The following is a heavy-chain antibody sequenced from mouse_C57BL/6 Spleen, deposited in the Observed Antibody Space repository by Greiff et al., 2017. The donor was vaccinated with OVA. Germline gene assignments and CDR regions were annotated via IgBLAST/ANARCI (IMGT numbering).Heavy chain of an antibody. CDR1: GYAFSSSW. V-gene: IGHV1-82*01. Sequence: QVQLQQSGPELVKPGASVKISCKASGYAFSSSWMNWVKQRPGKGLEWIGRIYPGDGDTNYNGKFKGKATLTAYKSSSTAYMQLSSLTSEDSAVYFCARSGYDYAMDYWGQGTSVTVSS. D-gene: IGHD2-10*02. CDR2: IYPGDGDT. CDR3: ARSGYDYAMDY. J-gene: IGHJ4*01.